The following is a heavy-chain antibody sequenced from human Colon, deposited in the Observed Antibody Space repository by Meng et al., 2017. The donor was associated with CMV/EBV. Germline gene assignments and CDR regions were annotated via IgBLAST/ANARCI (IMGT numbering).Heavy chain of an antibody. CDR1: GFAFGDYA. D-gene: IGHD3-16*02. Sequence: GESLKISCLASGFAFGDYAMNWVRQAPGKGLEWVGFIRSKIYGKTTHYAASVQGRFTISRDDSKSIAYLQMNSLQTEDTAVYFCTSVRYTTIDFWGQGTLVTVSS. J-gene: IGHJ4*02. CDR3: TSVRYTTIDF. CDR2: IRSKIYGKTT. V-gene: IGHV3-49*04.